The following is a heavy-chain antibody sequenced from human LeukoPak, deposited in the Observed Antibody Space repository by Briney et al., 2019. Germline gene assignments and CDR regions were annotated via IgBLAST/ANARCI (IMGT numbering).Heavy chain of an antibody. Sequence: GTSLRLSCAASGFIFSRYAMHWVRQAPGTGLVWVAVIWSDGSRQYYLDSVKGRFTISRDNSKNTLYLQMNSLRAEDTAVYSCARGVAQNGNPNYFDPWGRGTLVTVSS. V-gene: IGHV3-33*01. CDR3: ARGVAQNGNPNYFDP. J-gene: IGHJ5*02. CDR2: IWSDGSRQ. CDR1: GFIFSRYA. D-gene: IGHD2-15*01.